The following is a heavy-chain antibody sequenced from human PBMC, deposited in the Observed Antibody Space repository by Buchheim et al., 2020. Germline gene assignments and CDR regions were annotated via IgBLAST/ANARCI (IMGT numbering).Heavy chain of an antibody. CDR2: IQHTGAT. J-gene: IGHJ6*02. CDR3: ATGGDYYDNSGSSRMEV. CDR1: GGSVRSGFSY. V-gene: IGHV4-61*01. Sequence: QVQLQESGPGLVEPSETLSLTCTVSGGSVRSGFSYWSWIRQPPGKGLEWIAYIQHTGATNYNPSLKSHVTISVDTSKNQFSLKVNSVTAADTAVYYCATGGDYYDNSGSSRMEVWGQGTT. D-gene: IGHD3-22*01.